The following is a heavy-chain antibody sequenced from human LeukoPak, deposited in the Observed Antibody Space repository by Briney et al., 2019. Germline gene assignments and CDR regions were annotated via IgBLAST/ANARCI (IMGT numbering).Heavy chain of an antibody. D-gene: IGHD6-19*01. CDR3: ARGRGWGPDAFDI. Sequence: SETLSLTCAVSGGSISSSNWWSWVRQPPGKGQEWIGEIYHSGSTNYNPSLKSRVTISVDKSKNQFSLKLSSVTAADTAVYYCARGRGWGPDAFDIWGQGTMVTVSS. CDR2: IYHSGST. CDR1: GGSISSSNW. J-gene: IGHJ3*02. V-gene: IGHV4-4*02.